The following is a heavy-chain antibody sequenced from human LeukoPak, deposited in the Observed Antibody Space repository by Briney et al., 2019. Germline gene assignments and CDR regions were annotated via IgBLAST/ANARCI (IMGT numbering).Heavy chain of an antibody. Sequence: PSETLSLTCTVSGGSISSYYWSWIRQPPGKGLEWIGYIYYSGSTNYNPSLKRRVTISVDTSKNQFSLKLSSVTAADTAVYYCERSDYGSEKGDAFDIWGQGTMVTVSS. CDR3: ERSDYGSEKGDAFDI. J-gene: IGHJ3*02. D-gene: IGHD3-16*01. V-gene: IGHV4-59*01. CDR2: IYYSGST. CDR1: GGSISSYY.